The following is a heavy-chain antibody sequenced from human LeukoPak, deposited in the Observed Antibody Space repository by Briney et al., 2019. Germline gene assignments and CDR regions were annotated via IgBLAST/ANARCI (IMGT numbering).Heavy chain of an antibody. CDR2: MSGSGDGT. Sequence: AGGSLRLSCAASGFAFSNFAMSWVRQAPGKGLEWVSAMSGSGDGTYYADSVKGRFTISRDNSKNTLYPQMNSLRAEDTAVYYCAKMMGQRLYDYCMDVWGKGTTVTVSS. CDR3: AKMMGQRLYDYCMDV. D-gene: IGHD3-16*01. CDR1: GFAFSNFA. V-gene: IGHV3-23*01. J-gene: IGHJ6*03.